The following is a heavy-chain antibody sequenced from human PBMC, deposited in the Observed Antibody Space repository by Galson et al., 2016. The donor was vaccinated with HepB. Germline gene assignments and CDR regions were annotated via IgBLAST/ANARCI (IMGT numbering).Heavy chain of an antibody. V-gene: IGHV3-15*01. CDR1: GLTVRDAW. CDR3: STDYGDDGY. D-gene: IGHD4-17*01. Sequence: SLRLSCAASGLTVRDAWMNWVRQAPGKGLEWVGRIKAKADDGTTGYAAPVKGRFTISIDDSRNTFYLQMNSLKTEDTAVYYCSTDYGDDGYWGQGTLVTVSS. CDR2: IKAKADDGTT. J-gene: IGHJ4*02.